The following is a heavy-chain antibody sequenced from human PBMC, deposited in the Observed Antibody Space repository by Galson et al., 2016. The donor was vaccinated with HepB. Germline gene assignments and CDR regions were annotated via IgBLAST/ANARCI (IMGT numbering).Heavy chain of an antibody. Sequence: SLRLSCADSGFIFRSYAMNWVRQAPGKGLEWLAVISNDGSNKYFADSVKGRFTISRDNAKNTLYLQMHSLGVEDTAVYYCGRAHSVVLTTAYNWFDPWGQGTLVTVSS. D-gene: IGHD4-23*01. V-gene: IGHV3-30-3*01. CDR2: ISNDGSNK. CDR1: GFIFRSYA. CDR3: GRAHSVVLTTAYNWFDP. J-gene: IGHJ5*02.